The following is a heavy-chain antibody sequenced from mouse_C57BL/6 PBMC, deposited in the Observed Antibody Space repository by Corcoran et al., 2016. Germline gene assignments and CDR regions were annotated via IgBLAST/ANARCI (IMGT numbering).Heavy chain of an antibody. CDR2: INTYSGVP. CDR1: GYTFTTYG. V-gene: IGHV9-3*01. D-gene: IGHD2-5*01. J-gene: IGHJ1*03. Sequence: QIQLVQSGPELKKPGETVKISCKASGYTFTTYGMSWVRQAPGKGLKWMAWINTYSGVPTYTDDFKGRFAFSLETSASTAYLQINNLKNEDTATYFCAIDSNWYFDVWGTGTTVTVAS. CDR3: AIDSNWYFDV.